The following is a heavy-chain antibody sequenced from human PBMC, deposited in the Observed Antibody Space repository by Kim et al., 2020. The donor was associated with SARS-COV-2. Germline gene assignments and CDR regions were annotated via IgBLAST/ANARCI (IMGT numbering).Heavy chain of an antibody. D-gene: IGHD3-3*01. Sequence: FEGRDTMARDTSTSTVFMEMSSLRSEDTAVYYCAREKCDVWSGYNGPFDYWGQGTLVTVSS. CDR3: AREKCDVWSGYNGPFDY. V-gene: IGHV1-46*01. J-gene: IGHJ4*02.